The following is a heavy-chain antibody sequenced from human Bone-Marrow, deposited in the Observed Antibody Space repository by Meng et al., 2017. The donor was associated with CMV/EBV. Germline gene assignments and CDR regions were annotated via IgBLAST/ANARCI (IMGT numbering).Heavy chain of an antibody. CDR2: INPNSGGT. D-gene: IGHD1-14*01. CDR3: ARGLIGVEPY. J-gene: IGHJ4*02. V-gene: IGHV1-2*02. CDR1: GYTFTGYY. Sequence: ASVKVSCKASGYTFTGYYMHWVRQAPGQGLEWMGWINPNSGGTNYAQKFQGRVTMTRNTSISTAYMELSSLRSEDTAVYYCARGLIGVEPYWGQGTLVTVSS.